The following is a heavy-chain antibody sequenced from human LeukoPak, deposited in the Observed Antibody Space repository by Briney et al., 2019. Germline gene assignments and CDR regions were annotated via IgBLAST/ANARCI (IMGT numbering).Heavy chain of an antibody. J-gene: IGHJ5*02. CDR2: IYYNGSP. V-gene: IGHV4-59*08. CDR3: TRLGVVVSHWFDP. CDR1: GGSISSYY. Sequence: SETLSLTYTVSGGSISSYYWSWIRPPPGKGLEWIGYIYYNGSPNYNPSLKSRVIMSLDTSRNQFSLRLNSVTAADTAVYYCTRLGVVVSHWFDPWGQGTLVTVSS. D-gene: IGHD3-22*01.